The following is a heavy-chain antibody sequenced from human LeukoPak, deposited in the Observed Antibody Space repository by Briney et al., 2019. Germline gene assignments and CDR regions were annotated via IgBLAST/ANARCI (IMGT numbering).Heavy chain of an antibody. CDR1: GYTFPSYF. J-gene: IGHJ4*02. Sequence: ASVKVSCKASGYTFPSYFMHWVRQAPGQGLEWMGWINAGNGNTKYSQKFQGRVTITRDTSASTAYMELSSLRSEDTAVYYCARTKAIGYGDYVDWGQGTLVTVSS. V-gene: IGHV1-3*01. CDR2: INAGNGNT. CDR3: ARTKAIGYGDYVD. D-gene: IGHD4-17*01.